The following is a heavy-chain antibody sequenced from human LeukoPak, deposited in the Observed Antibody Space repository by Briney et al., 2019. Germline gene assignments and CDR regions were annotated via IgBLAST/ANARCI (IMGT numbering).Heavy chain of an antibody. CDR2: IYNSEST. V-gene: IGHV4-59*08. Sequence: SETLSLTCTVSGGSISSYYWTWIRQPPGKGLEWIGYIYNSESTNYNPSLKSRVTISVDTSKNRFSLKLTSVTAADTAMYYCARRRRIAGVGTDALDIWGQGTMVTVSS. D-gene: IGHD6-13*01. CDR3: ARRRRIAGVGTDALDI. CDR1: GGSISSYY. J-gene: IGHJ3*02.